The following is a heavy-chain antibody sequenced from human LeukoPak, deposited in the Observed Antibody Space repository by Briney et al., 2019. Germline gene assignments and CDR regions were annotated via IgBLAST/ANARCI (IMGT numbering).Heavy chain of an antibody. CDR1: GGSISSSSYY. CDR3: ASYLYAAFDY. Sequence: SETLSLTCTVSGGSISSSSYYWGWIRQPPGKGLEWIGRIYTSGSTNYNPSLKSRVTMSVDTSKNQFSLKLSSVTAADTAVYYCASYLYAAFDYWGQGTLVTVSS. V-gene: IGHV4-39*07. D-gene: IGHD2-8*01. CDR2: IYTSGST. J-gene: IGHJ4*02.